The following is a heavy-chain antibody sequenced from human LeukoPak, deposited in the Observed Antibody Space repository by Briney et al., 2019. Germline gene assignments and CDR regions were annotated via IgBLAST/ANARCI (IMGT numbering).Heavy chain of an antibody. D-gene: IGHD1-1*01. CDR1: GFTFSSYD. CDR3: ARGWTGATSKPLLDP. Sequence: PGGSLRLSCAASGFTFSSYDMHWVRQATGKGLEWVSAIGTAGDTYYPGSVKGRFTISRENAKNSLYLQMNSLRAGDTAVHYCARGWTGATSKPLLDPWGQGTLVTVSS. V-gene: IGHV3-13*01. J-gene: IGHJ5*02. CDR2: IGTAGDT.